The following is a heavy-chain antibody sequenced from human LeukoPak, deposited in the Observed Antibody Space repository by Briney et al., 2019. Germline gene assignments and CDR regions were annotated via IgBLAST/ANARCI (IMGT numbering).Heavy chain of an antibody. V-gene: IGHV3-53*01. CDR3: ARLKYQLPSYYYYYMDV. Sequence: GGSLRLSCAASGFIVRSSYMSWVRQAPGKGLEWVSVIYSGGSPDYADSAKGRFTISTDNSKNTLYLQMNSLRAEDTAVYYCARLKYQLPSYYYYYMDVWGKGTTVTISS. D-gene: IGHD2-2*01. J-gene: IGHJ6*03. CDR1: GFIVRSSY. CDR2: IYSGGSP.